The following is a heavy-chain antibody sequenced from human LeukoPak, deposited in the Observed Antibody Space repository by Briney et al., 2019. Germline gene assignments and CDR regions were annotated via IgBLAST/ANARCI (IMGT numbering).Heavy chain of an antibody. CDR1: GFTFSSYS. V-gene: IGHV3-21*01. CDR2: ISSSSSYI. CDR3: ARDSSGWEPVGY. J-gene: IGHJ4*02. Sequence: GGSLRLSCAASGFTFSSYSMNWVRQAPGKGLEWVSSISSSSSYIYYADSVKGRFTISRDNARNSLYLQMNSLRAEDTAVYYCARDSSGWEPVGYWGQGTLVTVSS. D-gene: IGHD6-19*01.